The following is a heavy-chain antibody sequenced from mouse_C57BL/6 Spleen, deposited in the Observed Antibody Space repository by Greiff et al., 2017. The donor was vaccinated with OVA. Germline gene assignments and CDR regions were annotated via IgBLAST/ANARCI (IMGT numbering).Heavy chain of an antibody. Sequence: VQRVESGPGLVKPSQSLSLTCSVTGYSITSGYYWNWIRQFPGNKLEWMGYISYDGSNNYNPSLKNRISITRDTSKNQFFLKLNSVTTEDTATYYCASEERKGFDYWGQGTTLTVSS. CDR3: ASEERKGFDY. V-gene: IGHV3-6*01. CDR1: GYSITSGYY. CDR2: ISYDGSN. J-gene: IGHJ2*01.